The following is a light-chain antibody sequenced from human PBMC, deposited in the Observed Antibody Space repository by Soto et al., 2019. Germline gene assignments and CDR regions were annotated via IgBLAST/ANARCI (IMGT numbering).Light chain of an antibody. J-gene: IGLJ3*02. CDR2: RDS. CDR1: NIGSKN. Sequence: SYELTQPRSVSVALGQTARITCGGNNIGSKNVHWYQQKPGQAPVLVIYRDSNRPSGIPERFSGSNSGNTATLTISRAQAGDEADYYCQVWDSSTARVFGGWTKLTVL. CDR3: QVWDSSTARV. V-gene: IGLV3-9*01.